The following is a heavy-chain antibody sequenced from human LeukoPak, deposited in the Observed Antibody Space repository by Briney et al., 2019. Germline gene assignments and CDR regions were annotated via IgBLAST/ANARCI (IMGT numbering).Heavy chain of an antibody. CDR3: ATGSIFGVAVYGDV. CDR2: FDPEDGET. J-gene: IGHJ6*02. V-gene: IGHV1-24*01. Sequence: APVKVSCKVSGYTLTELSMHWVRQAPGKGLEWMGGFDPEDGETIYAQKFQGRVTMTEDTSTDTAYMELSSLRSEDTAVYYCATGSIFGVAVYGDVWGQGTTVTVSS. D-gene: IGHD3-3*01. CDR1: GYTLTELS.